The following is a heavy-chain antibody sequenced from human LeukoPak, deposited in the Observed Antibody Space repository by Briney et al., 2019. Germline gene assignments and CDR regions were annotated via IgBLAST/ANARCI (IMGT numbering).Heavy chain of an antibody. CDR1: GFTFSSYA. CDR2: ISSNGGST. J-gene: IGHJ4*02. V-gene: IGHV3-64D*06. Sequence: GGSLRLSCSASGFTFSSYAMHWVRQAPGKGLEYVSAISSNGGSTYYADSVKGRFTISRDNSKNTLYLQMSSLRAEDTAVYYCVKDENKGARDYFDYWGQRTLVTVSS. CDR3: VKDENKGARDYFDY.